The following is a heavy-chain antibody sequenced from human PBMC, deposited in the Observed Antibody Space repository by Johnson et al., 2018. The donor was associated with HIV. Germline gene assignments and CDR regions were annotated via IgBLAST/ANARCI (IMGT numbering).Heavy chain of an antibody. J-gene: IGHJ3*01. CDR1: GFTFSSYA. V-gene: IGHV3-30*04. D-gene: IGHD6-19*01. CDR2: ISYDGTDK. CDR3: ARVQRSGWFHTDAFDL. Sequence: VQLVESGGGVVQPGRSLRLSCAPSGFTFSSYAIHWVRQAPGKGLEWVALISYDGTDKFYATSVKGRFTVSRDNSNNILFLQMSSLRSDDTAVYFCARVQRSGWFHTDAFDLWGQGTMVTVSS.